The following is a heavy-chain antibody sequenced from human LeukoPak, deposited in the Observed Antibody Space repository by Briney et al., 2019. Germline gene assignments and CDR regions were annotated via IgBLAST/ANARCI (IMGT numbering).Heavy chain of an antibody. CDR1: GFTFSSYA. CDR3: AKDRTNYYGSNGNYYRRDGDY. CDR2: TSGDGWAT. V-gene: IGHV3-23*01. J-gene: IGHJ4*02. Sequence: PGGSLRLSCAPSGFTFSSYAMSWVRQSTGKGREWLSSTSGDGWATYYSNSVKGLFTISRDNSSTPLYLQMNSLRAEDTAVYYCAKDRTNYYGSNGNYYRRDGDYWGQGTLVTVSS. D-gene: IGHD3-22*01.